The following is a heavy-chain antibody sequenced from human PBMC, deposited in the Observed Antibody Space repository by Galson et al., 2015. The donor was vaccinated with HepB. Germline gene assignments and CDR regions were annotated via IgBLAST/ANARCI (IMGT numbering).Heavy chain of an antibody. Sequence: SLRLSCAASGFTFSSYAMHWVRQAPGKGLEWVSIISYDGSHKYYADSVEGRFTISRDNSERTLHLQTNGLRAEDTAVYYCARVSPGYREFFDYWGQGTLVTVSS. CDR3: ARVSPGYREFFDY. V-gene: IGHV3-30-3*01. J-gene: IGHJ4*02. CDR2: ISYDGSHK. CDR1: GFTFSSYA. D-gene: IGHD5-12*01.